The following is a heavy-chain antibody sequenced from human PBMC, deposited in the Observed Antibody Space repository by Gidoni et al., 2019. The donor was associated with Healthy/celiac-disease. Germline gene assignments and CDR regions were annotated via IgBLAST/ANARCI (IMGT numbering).Heavy chain of an antibody. CDR3: ARDNYGGGLGGMDV. CDR1: GGSFSGYY. CDR2: VNHSGST. D-gene: IGHD4-17*01. J-gene: IGHJ6*02. V-gene: IGHV4-34*01. Sequence: QVQLQQWGAGLLKPSETLSLTCAVYGGSFSGYYWSWIRQPPGKGLEWIGEVNHSGSTNYNPSLKSRVTISVDTSKNQFSLKLSSVTAADTAVYYCARDNYGGGLGGMDVWGQGTTVTVSS.